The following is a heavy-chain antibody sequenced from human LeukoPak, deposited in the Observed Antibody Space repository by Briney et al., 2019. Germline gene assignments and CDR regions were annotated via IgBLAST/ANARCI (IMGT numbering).Heavy chain of an antibody. CDR3: ARNWFDP. CDR1: GFTFSSFE. CDR2: IYSGGST. Sequence: PGGSLRLSCAASGFTFSSFEMSWVRQAPGKGLEWVSVIYSGGSTYYADSVKGRFTISRDKSKNTVYLQMNSLRFEDTAMYYCARNWFDPWGQGTLVTVSS. V-gene: IGHV3-53*05. J-gene: IGHJ5*02.